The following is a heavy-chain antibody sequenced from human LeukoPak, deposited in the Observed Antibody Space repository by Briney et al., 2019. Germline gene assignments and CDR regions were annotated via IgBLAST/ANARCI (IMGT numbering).Heavy chain of an antibody. CDR2: IYHSGST. J-gene: IGHJ5*02. Sequence: SETLSLTCAVSGGSISSGGYSWSWIRQPPGKGLEWIGYIYHSGSTYYNPSLKSRVTISVDRSKNQFSLKLSPVTAADTAVYYCARAAWGYYGSGSPLPNWFDPWGQGTLVTVSS. V-gene: IGHV4-30-2*01. D-gene: IGHD3-10*01. CDR1: GGSISSGGYS. CDR3: ARAAWGYYGSGSPLPNWFDP.